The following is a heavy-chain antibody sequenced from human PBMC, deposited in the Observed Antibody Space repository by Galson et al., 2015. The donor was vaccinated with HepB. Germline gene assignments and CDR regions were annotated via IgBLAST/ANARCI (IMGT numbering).Heavy chain of an antibody. J-gene: IGHJ5*02. CDR1: GVTFSSYA. Sequence: SVKVSCKASGVTFSSYAISWVRQAPGQGLEWMGGIIPTVGIANYAQKFQGRVTITADKSTSTAYMELSSLISEDTAVYYCAGYGGTGYSSLRRNWFDPWGQGTLVTVAS. D-gene: IGHD6-19*01. CDR2: IIPTVGIA. CDR3: AGYGGTGYSSLRRNWFDP. V-gene: IGHV1-69*10.